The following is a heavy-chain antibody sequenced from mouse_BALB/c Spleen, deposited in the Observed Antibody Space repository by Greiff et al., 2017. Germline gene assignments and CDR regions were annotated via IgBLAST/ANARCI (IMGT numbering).Heavy chain of an antibody. CDR2: ISTYYGDA. D-gene: IGHD6-1*01. Sequence: VQLQQSGAELVRPGVSVTISCKGSGYTFTDYAMHWVKQSHAKSLEWIGVISTYYGDASYNQKFKGKATMTVDKSSSTAYMELARLTSEDAAIYYCARGRGFDYWGKGTTLTVSA. CDR3: ARGRGFDY. V-gene: IGHV1S137*01. J-gene: IGHJ2*01. CDR1: GYTFTDYA.